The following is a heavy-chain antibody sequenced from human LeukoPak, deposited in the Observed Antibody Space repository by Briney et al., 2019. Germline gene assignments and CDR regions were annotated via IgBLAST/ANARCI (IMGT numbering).Heavy chain of an antibody. V-gene: IGHV4-59*01. CDR2: FHYSWST. CDR1: GXSISSDY. CDR3: ARLGRKTTVVPPDFDC. Sequence: SETLSLTCTVSGXSISSDYWSWVRQPPGKGLEWIGYFHYSWSTNYNASLKSRLTMSVDMSKNQFSLKLTSVTAADTAVYYCARLGRKTTVVPPDFDCWGQGTLVTVSS. D-gene: IGHD4-23*01. J-gene: IGHJ4*02.